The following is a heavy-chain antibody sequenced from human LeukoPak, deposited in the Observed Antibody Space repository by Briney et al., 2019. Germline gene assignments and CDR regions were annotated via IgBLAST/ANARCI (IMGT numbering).Heavy chain of an antibody. CDR1: GYIFTSYY. Sequence: ASVKVSCKASGYIFTSYYMHWVRQAPGQGLEWMGIINPSGGSTSYAQKFQGRVTMTRDTSTSTVYMELSSLRSEDTAVYYCASDGGYSYGLGIAAFDIWGQGTMVTVSS. D-gene: IGHD5-18*01. CDR3: ASDGGYSYGLGIAAFDI. J-gene: IGHJ3*02. V-gene: IGHV1-46*03. CDR2: INPSGGST.